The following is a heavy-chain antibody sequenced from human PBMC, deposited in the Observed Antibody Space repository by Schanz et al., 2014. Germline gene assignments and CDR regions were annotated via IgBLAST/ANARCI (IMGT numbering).Heavy chain of an antibody. CDR3: ARGYCDGTSCPIFDY. J-gene: IGHJ4*02. Sequence: QVHLVQSESELKNPGASVKVSCKTSGYSFSTYAMNWVRQAPGQGLEGMGWINTKTGNPTYAQGFTGRFVFSLDTCVSTKNLQITNLKAHDTAVSSCARGYCDGTSCPIFDYWGQGTLVTVSS. D-gene: IGHD2-2*01. CDR2: INTKTGNP. V-gene: IGHV7-4-1*02. CDR1: GYSFSTYA.